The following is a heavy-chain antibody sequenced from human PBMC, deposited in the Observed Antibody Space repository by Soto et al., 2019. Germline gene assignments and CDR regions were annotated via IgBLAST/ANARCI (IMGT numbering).Heavy chain of an antibody. J-gene: IGHJ5*02. D-gene: IGHD2-15*01. CDR2: INPSGGST. CDR1: GYTFTSYY. Sequence: ASVKVSCKASGYTFTSYYMHWVLQAPGQGLEWMGIINPSGGSTSCAQKFQGRVTMTRDTSTSTVYMELSSLRSEDTAVYYCARVGYCSGGSCYSERWFDPWGQGTLVTVSS. CDR3: ARVGYCSGGSCYSERWFDP. V-gene: IGHV1-46*03.